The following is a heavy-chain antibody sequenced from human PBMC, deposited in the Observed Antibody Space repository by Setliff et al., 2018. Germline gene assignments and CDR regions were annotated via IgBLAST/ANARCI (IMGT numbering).Heavy chain of an antibody. V-gene: IGHV2-5*02. D-gene: IGHD3-22*01. J-gene: IGHJ4*02. CDR1: GLSVSTSGVG. CDR2: IYWDDDK. CDR3: ARTFYYDDSGSNRLLYYFDY. Sequence: GSGPTLVNPTQTLTLTCTFSGLSVSTSGVGVGWIRQPPVKALEWLALIYWDDDKRYSPSLKSRVTITKDTSKNQVVLTMTGMDPVDAATYYCARTFYYDDSGSNRLLYYFDYWGQGALVTVSS.